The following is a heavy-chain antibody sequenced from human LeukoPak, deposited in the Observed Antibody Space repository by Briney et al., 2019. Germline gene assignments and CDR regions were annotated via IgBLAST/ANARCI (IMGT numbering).Heavy chain of an antibody. J-gene: IGHJ4*02. Sequence: PGGSLRLSCAASGFTFSPYWMNWFRQAPGKGLEWVAIIKQDGSEELYDGSGEGRFTISRDSGKNSLYLQMNSLRAEDMAVYYCAGGAGWLADYWGQGTLVTVSS. CDR3: AGGAGWLADY. V-gene: IGHV3-7*01. D-gene: IGHD2-15*01. CDR2: IKQDGSEE. CDR1: GFTFSPYW.